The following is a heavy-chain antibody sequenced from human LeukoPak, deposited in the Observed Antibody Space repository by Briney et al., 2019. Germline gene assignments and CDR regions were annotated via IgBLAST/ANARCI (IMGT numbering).Heavy chain of an antibody. V-gene: IGHV3-33*01. CDR3: ARVANITTFGMDV. CDR2: IWYDGSKK. J-gene: IGHJ6*02. CDR1: GFTFSSYG. D-gene: IGHD3-9*01. Sequence: PGGSLRLSCAASGFTFSSYGMHWVRQAPGKGLEWVAVIWYDGSKKYYADSVKGRFTISRDNSKNTLYLQMNSLRVEDTAVYYCARVANITTFGMDVWGQGTTVTVSS.